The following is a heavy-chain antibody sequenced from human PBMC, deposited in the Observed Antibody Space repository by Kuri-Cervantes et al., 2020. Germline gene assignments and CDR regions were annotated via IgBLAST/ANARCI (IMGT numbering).Heavy chain of an antibody. V-gene: IGHV4-61*01. J-gene: IGHJ3*02. CDR1: GFSLSNARMG. CDR3: ASPGYSRPGAFDI. D-gene: IGHD6-13*01. CDR2: IYYSGST. Sequence: SGPTLVKPTETLTLTCTVSGFSLSNARMGVSWIRQPPGKGLEWIGYIYYSGSTNYNPSLKSRVTISVDTSKNQFSLKLSSVTAADTAVYYCASPGYSRPGAFDIWGQGTMVTVSS.